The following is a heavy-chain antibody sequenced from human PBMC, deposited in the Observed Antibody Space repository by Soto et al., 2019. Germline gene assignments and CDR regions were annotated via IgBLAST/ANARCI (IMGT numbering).Heavy chain of an antibody. CDR2: ISSSSSYI. V-gene: IGHV3-21*01. D-gene: IGHD3-3*01. CDR3: ARLGYDFWSGYNHSRYNWFGP. CDR1: GFTFSSYS. Sequence: PGGSLRLSCAASGFTFSSYSMNWVRQAPGKGLEWVSSISSSSSYIYYADSVKGRFTISRDNAKNSLYLQMNSLRAEDTAVYYCARLGYDFWSGYNHSRYNWFGPWGQGTLVTVAS. J-gene: IGHJ5*02.